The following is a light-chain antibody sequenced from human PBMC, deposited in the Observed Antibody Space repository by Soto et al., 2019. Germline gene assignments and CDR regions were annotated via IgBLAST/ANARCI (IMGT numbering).Light chain of an antibody. V-gene: IGLV2-14*01. CDR2: DVS. CDR3: SSYTSSSTSV. CDR1: SSDVGGYNY. Sequence: QSVRTRPASVSGSPGQSITISCTGTSSDVGGYNYVSWYQQHPGKAPKLMIYDVSNRPSGVSNRFSGSKSGNTASLTISGLQAEDEADYYCSSYTSSSTSVFGTGTKVTVL. J-gene: IGLJ1*01.